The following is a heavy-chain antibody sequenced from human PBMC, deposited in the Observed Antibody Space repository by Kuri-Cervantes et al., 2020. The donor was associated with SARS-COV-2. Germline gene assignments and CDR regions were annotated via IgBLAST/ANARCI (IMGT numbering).Heavy chain of an antibody. D-gene: IGHD3-10*01. CDR2: LRASGSNT. J-gene: IGHJ5*02. V-gene: IGHV3-23*01. Sequence: GGPLRLNPAASGFTFSSFDMCRVRQAPGKGLEWVSGLRASGSNTYYAASVKGRFTISRDNAKNSLYLKMNSLRAEDTAVYYCARDFPYGSGSYFGSWGQGTLVTVSS. CDR3: ARDFPYGSGSYFGS. CDR1: GFTFSSFD.